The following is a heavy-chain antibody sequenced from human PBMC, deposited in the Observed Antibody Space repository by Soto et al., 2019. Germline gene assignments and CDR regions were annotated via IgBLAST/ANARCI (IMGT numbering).Heavy chain of an antibody. CDR3: TTEYNSRKDLNH. J-gene: IGHJ5*02. Sequence: EVQLVESGGGLVEPGGSLRLSCATSGFTFSTCSMNWVRQAPGKGLEWVSSISATGTYTFYADSLKGRFTISRDNARNSLFLQMNRLRVEDTALYYCTTEYNSRKDLNHWGQGALVTVSS. CDR2: ISATGTYT. CDR1: GFTFSTCS. V-gene: IGHV3-21*01. D-gene: IGHD6-6*01.